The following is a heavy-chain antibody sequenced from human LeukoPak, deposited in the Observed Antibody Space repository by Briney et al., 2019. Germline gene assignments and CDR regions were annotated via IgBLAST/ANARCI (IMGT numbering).Heavy chain of an antibody. CDR3: ARSSRTLSYYYDSSGYGPYDY. Sequence: SVKVSCKASGYTFTGYYMHWVRQAPGQGLEWMGGIIPIFGTANYAQKFQGRVTITADESTSTAYMELSSLRSEDTAVYYCARSSRTLSYYYDSSGYGPYDYWGQGTLVTVSS. D-gene: IGHD3-22*01. J-gene: IGHJ4*02. CDR2: IIPIFGTA. V-gene: IGHV1-69*13. CDR1: GYTFTGYY.